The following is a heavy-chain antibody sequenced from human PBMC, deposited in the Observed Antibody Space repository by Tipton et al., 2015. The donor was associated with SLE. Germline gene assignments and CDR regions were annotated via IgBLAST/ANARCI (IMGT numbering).Heavy chain of an antibody. V-gene: IGHV4-59*08. CDR1: GGSITSHY. Sequence: LSLTCSVSGGSITSHYWTWIRQSPGKEFEWLAYVSYTGSATYNPSLRSRVSILLDTSENQFSLRVTSVTAADTAVYYCARLSAYYRVFDLWGQGTLVTVSS. D-gene: IGHD3-3*01. CDR3: ARLSAYYRVFDL. CDR2: VSYTGSA. J-gene: IGHJ4*02.